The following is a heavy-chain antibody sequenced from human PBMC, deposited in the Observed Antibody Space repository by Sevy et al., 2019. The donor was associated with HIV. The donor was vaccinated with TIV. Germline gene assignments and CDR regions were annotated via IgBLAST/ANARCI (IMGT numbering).Heavy chain of an antibody. D-gene: IGHD6-19*01. CDR1: GFTFSSYA. J-gene: IGHJ4*02. CDR2: ISGSGGST. V-gene: IGHV3-23*01. CDR3: AKGGLAVAGTKPFDY. Sequence: GGSLRLSCAASGFTFSSYAMSWVRQAPGKGLEWVSAISGSGGSTYYAHSVKGRFTISRDNSKNTLYLQMNSLRAEDTAVYYCAKGGLAVAGTKPFDYWGQGTLVTVSS.